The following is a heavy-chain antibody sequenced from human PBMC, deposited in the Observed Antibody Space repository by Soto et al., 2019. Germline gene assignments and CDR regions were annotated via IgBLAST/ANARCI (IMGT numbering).Heavy chain of an antibody. CDR2: INHYGGT. CDR3: VRGKRHQRRKIYGMDV. V-gene: IGHV4-34*01. CDR1: GDSFIGYY. J-gene: IGHJ6*02. Sequence: QVQLQQWGAGLLKPSETLSVTCAVYGDSFIGYYWTWIRQSPRKGLEWIEEINHYGGTNYNPSLKCRATISEDTSKNQFSLKLASVTAADSAVYYCVRGKRHQRRKIYGMDVWGPGTTVTVSS.